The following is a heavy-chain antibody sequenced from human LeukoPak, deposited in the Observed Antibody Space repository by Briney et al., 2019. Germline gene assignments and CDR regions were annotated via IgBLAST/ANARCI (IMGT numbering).Heavy chain of an antibody. D-gene: IGHD3-9*01. CDR2: VSPEGSRT. V-gene: IGHV3-74*03. J-gene: IGHJ4*02. Sequence: GGSLRLSCAASGFTFSTYWMHWVRQAPGKGLVWVARVSPEGSRTTYADSVKGRFTISRDNDRNTLYLQMNSLRVEDTAVYYCARDLDWLLCDYWGQGTLASVSS. CDR1: GFTFSTYW. CDR3: ARDLDWLLCDY.